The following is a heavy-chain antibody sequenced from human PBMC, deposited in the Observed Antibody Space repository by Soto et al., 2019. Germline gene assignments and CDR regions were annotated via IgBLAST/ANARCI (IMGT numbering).Heavy chain of an antibody. CDR1: AGSISSGDYY. J-gene: IGHJ4*02. V-gene: IGHV4-30-4*08. CDR3: ARAIRVNEYCFDY. Sequence: PSESLSLTCTLAAGSISSGDYYWSWIRQAPVKGLEWIGYIHYSGSTYYNPYLKSRVTISVDTSKTQFHMKLSSVTAADTAVYYCARAIRVNEYCFDYWGQGTLVTVSS. D-gene: IGHD1-1*01. CDR2: IHYSGST.